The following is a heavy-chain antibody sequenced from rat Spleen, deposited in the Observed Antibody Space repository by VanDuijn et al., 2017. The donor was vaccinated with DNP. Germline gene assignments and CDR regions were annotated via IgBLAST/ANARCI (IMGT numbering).Heavy chain of an antibody. Sequence: EVRLVESGGGLVQPGRSLKLSCAASGFTFSDYYMAWVRQAPTKGLELVAYISYFGDNTYSGDSVKGRFTISRYNAKSTLYLQMNSLRSEDMATYYCARHGRRVFDYWGQGVMVTVSS. D-gene: IGHD1-11*01. CDR1: GFTFSDYY. CDR2: ISYFGDNT. J-gene: IGHJ2*01. CDR3: ARHGRRVFDY. V-gene: IGHV5-22*01.